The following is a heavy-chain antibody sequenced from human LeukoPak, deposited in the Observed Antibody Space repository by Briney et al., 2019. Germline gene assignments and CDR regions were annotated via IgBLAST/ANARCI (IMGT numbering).Heavy chain of an antibody. CDR3: ARDWGG. J-gene: IGHJ4*02. D-gene: IGHD3-16*01. CDR1: GGTFSSYA. V-gene: IGHV1-69*13. CDR2: IIPIFGTA. Sequence: SVKVPCKASGGTFSSYAISWVREAPGQGRERVGGIIPIFGTANYAQKLWGRVTITADEFTSTAYMELSSPRAQDTGVCYSARDWGGWGQGTLVTVSA.